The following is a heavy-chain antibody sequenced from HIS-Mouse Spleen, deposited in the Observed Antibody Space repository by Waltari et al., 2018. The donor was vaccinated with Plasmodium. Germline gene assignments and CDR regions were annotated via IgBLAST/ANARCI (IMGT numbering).Heavy chain of an antibody. Sequence: QVQLQQWGAGLLKPSETLSLTCAVYGGSFSGYYWGWIRQPPGKGLEWIGEINHSGRTNDNPSLKSRVTILLDTSKNQFSLKLSSVTAADTAVYYCARLVVVASKDSYWGQGTLVTVSS. CDR3: ARLVVVASKDSY. J-gene: IGHJ4*02. CDR1: GGSFSGYY. V-gene: IGHV4-34*01. CDR2: INHSGRT. D-gene: IGHD2-15*01.